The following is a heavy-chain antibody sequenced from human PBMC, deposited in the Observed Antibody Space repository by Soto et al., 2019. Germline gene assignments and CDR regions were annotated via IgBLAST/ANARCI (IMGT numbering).Heavy chain of an antibody. Sequence: QVQLVESGGGLVKPGGSLRLSCAASGFTFSDYYMSWIRQAPGKGLEWVSYISSSSSYTNYADSVKGRFTISRDNAKHSLYLQMNSLRAEDTAVYYCARALGGSYSARPDAFDSWGQGTMVTVSS. J-gene: IGHJ3*02. CDR1: GFTFSDYY. D-gene: IGHD1-26*01. CDR3: ARALGGSYSARPDAFDS. CDR2: ISSSSSYT. V-gene: IGHV3-11*06.